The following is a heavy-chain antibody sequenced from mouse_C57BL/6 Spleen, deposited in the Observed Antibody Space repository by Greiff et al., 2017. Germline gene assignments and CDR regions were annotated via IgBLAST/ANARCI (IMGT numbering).Heavy chain of an antibody. CDR3: TRRYYGSSPFDY. J-gene: IGHJ2*01. CDR1: GYTFTDYE. Sequence: VQGVESGAELVRPGASVTLSCKASGYTFTDYEMHWVKQTPVHGLEWIGAIDPETGGTAYNQKFKGKAILTADKSSSTAYMELRSLTSEDSAVYYCTRRYYGSSPFDYWGQGTTLTVSS. D-gene: IGHD1-1*01. V-gene: IGHV1-15*01. CDR2: IDPETGGT.